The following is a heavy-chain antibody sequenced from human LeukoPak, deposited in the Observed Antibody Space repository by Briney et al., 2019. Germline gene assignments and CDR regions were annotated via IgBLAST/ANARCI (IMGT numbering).Heavy chain of an antibody. V-gene: IGHV3-74*01. Sequence: GGSLRLSCAASGFTFSSYWMHWVRQAPGKGLVWVSRINSDGSSTSYADSVKGRFTISRDNAKNTLYLQMNSLRAEDTAVYYCARSAPLSSSSDYYYYYGMDVWGQGTTVTVSS. CDR2: INSDGSST. D-gene: IGHD6-6*01. CDR1: GFTFSSYW. J-gene: IGHJ6*02. CDR3: ARSAPLSSSSDYYYYYGMDV.